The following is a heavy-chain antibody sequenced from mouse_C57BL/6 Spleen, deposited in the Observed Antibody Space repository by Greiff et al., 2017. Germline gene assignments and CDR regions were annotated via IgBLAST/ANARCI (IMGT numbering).Heavy chain of an antibody. D-gene: IGHD1-1*01. V-gene: IGHV10-3*01. CDR3: VRGTVVADYYWYFDV. CDR1: GFTFNTYA. Sequence: EVKVVESGGGLVQPKGSLKLSCAASGFTFNTYAMHWVRQAPGKGLEWVARIRSKSSNYATYYADSVKDRFTISRDDSQSMLYLQMNNLKTEDTAMYYCVRGTVVADYYWYFDVWGTGTTVTVSS. CDR2: IRSKSSNYAT. J-gene: IGHJ1*03.